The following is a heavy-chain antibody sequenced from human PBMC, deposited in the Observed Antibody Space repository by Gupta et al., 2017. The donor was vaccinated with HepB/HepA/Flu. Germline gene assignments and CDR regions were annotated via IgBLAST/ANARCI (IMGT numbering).Heavy chain of an antibody. CDR1: GFTFSGYE. V-gene: IGHV3-48*03. CDR3: ARRFNYYYGMDV. Sequence: EVQLVESGGGLIQPGGSLRLSGSASGFTFSGYEMDWVRQAPGKGLEWVSYISSSGVTIYYADAVKGRFTISRDNAKNSLYLQMNSLRVEDTAVYYCARRFNYYYGMDVWGQGTTVTVSS. CDR2: ISSSGVTI. J-gene: IGHJ6*02.